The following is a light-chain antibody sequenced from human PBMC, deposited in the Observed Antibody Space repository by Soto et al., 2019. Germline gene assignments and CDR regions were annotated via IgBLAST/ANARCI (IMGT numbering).Light chain of an antibody. CDR2: GAS. V-gene: IGKV3-20*01. J-gene: IGKJ5*01. Sequence: EIVLTQSPGTLSLSPGERATLSCRASQTIRSNYLAWYQQRPGQAPRLLIYGASSRATDIPDRFSGSASGTDFTLTILRLEPEDFAVYYCQQYGSSPLITFGQGTRLEI. CDR3: QQYGSSPLIT. CDR1: QTIRSNY.